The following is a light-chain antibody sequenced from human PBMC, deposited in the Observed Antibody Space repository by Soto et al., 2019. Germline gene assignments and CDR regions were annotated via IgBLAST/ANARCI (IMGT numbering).Light chain of an antibody. V-gene: IGLV2-11*01. CDR2: DIT. J-gene: IGLJ1*01. CDR3: CSYAGSYSFYV. CDR1: SSDVGGYDY. Sequence: QSALTQPRSVSGSPGQSVTISCTGTSSDVGGYDYVSWYQHRPGTAPKLMIFDITMRPSGVPDRFSDSKSGNTASLTISGLQAEDEADYYCCSYAGSYSFYVFGTGTKVTVL.